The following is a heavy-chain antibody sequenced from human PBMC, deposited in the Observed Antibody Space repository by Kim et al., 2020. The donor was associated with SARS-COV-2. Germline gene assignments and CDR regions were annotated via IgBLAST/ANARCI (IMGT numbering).Heavy chain of an antibody. CDR3: ARGSINQPHCSSTSCCGTLSYYYGMDV. V-gene: IGHV1-8*01. D-gene: IGHD2-2*01. CDR1: GYTFTSYD. CDR2: MNPNSGNT. Sequence: ASVKVSCKASGYTFTSYDINWVRQATGQGLEWMGWMNPNSGNTGYAQKFQGRVTMTRNTSISTAYMELSSLRSEDTAVYYCARGSINQPHCSSTSCCGTLSYYYGMDVWGQGTTVTVSS. J-gene: IGHJ6*02.